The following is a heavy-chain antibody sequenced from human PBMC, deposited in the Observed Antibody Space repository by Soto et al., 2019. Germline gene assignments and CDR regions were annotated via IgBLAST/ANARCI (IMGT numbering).Heavy chain of an antibody. J-gene: IGHJ4*02. CDR1: GSSITSGSYY. V-gene: IGHV4-31*03. D-gene: IGHD4-4*01. Sequence: VQLQESGPGLVMPSQTLSLTCTVSGSSITSGSYYWNWIRQSPGKGLEWIGCIHPSGSTHYNPSLQSRVSISHDGSEKRFSLNLTSVTAADTALYYCARGPDDSKSGYSGQGILVTVSS. CDR2: IHPSGST. CDR3: ARGPDDSKSGY.